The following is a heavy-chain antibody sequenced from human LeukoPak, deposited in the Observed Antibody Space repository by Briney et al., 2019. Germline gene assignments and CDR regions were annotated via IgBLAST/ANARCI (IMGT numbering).Heavy chain of an antibody. CDR1: GGTFSSYA. Sequence: ASVKVSCKASGGTFSSYAISWVRQAPGQGLEWMGRIIPILGIANYAQKFQGRVTITADKSTSTAYMELSSLRSEDTAVYYCARDFEGYCSGGSCYNYWGQGTLVTVSS. CDR3: ARDFEGYCSGGSCYNY. J-gene: IGHJ4*02. D-gene: IGHD2-15*01. CDR2: IIPILGIA. V-gene: IGHV1-69*04.